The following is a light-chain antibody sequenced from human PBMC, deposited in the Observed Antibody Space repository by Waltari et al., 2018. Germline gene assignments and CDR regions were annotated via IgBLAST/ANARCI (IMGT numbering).Light chain of an antibody. J-gene: IGLJ6*01. CDR1: ASNIGDNT. V-gene: IGLV1-44*01. CDR3: AVWDDSLNGHV. Sequence: QSVLTQPPSASGTPGQRVTISCSGSASNIGDNTVNWYQQIPGMAPKLLIYSRNQRPSGVPDRFSGSRSGTSGSLTISGLQSADEADYYCAVWDDSLNGHVFGSGTKVTVL. CDR2: SRN.